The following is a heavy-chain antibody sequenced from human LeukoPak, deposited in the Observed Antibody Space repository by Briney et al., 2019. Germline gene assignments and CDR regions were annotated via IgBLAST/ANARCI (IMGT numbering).Heavy chain of an antibody. J-gene: IGHJ6*03. CDR3: ARGKYYYDMMGGRHMDV. D-gene: IGHD3-22*01. V-gene: IGHV6-1*01. Sequence: SQTLSLTCAISGDSVSSNSAAWNWIRQSPSRGLEWLGRTYYRSKWYNDYAVSVKSRITINPDTSKNQFSLQLNSVTPEDTAVYYCARGKYYYDMMGGRHMDVWGKGTTVTVSS. CDR1: GDSVSSNSAA. CDR2: TYYRSKWYN.